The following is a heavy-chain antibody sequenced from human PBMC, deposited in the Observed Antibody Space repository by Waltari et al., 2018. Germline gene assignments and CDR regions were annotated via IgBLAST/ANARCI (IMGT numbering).Heavy chain of an antibody. CDR2: NSSSSSYI. CDR1: GFTFSRYR. V-gene: IGHV3-21*01. J-gene: IGHJ6*02. D-gene: IGHD1-26*01. CDR3: ARDVPDYPVKWDYYGMDV. Sequence: EVQLVESGGGLVKPGGSLRLSCEASGFTFSRYRMNWIRQAPGKGLEWVSSNSSSSSYIYYADSVKGRFTISRDNAKNSLYLQMNSLRAEDTAVYYCARDVPDYPVKWDYYGMDVWGQGTTVTVSS.